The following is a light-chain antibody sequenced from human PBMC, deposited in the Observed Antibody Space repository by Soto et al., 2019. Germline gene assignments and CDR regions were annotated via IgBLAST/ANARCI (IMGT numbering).Light chain of an antibody. CDR3: KQRSNWHVT. V-gene: IGKV3-11*01. CDR1: QSFRGL. Sequence: EVVVTQSPVPLPLSPVATSPLSCRASQSFRGLLAWYQQKPGQAPRLIIYDEYNRATGIKPRFSGSGSGTDFTLTISSIEHEDFAVYYCKQRSNWHVTCGNGQRRAIK. CDR2: DEY. J-gene: IGKJ5*01.